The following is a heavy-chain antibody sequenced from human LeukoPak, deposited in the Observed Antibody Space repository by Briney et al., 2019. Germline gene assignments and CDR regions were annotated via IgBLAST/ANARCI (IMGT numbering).Heavy chain of an antibody. CDR2: INSNSGDT. J-gene: IGHJ6*03. Sequence: GASVKVSCKASGYTFTGYFMHWVRQAPGQGLECMGWINSNSGDTNYARKFQGRVTMARDTSISTAYMELSRLRSDDTAVYYCASHVQRNVGRYYYMDVWGKGTTVTVSS. V-gene: IGHV1-2*02. CDR1: GYTFTGYF. CDR3: ASHVQRNVGRYYYMDV. D-gene: IGHD2-2*01.